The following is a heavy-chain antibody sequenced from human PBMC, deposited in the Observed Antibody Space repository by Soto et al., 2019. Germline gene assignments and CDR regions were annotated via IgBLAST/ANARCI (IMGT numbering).Heavy chain of an antibody. V-gene: IGHV1-3*01. CDR2: INAGNGNT. CDR3: SRGGSLYWYFDL. Sequence: QVQLVQSGAEVKKPGASVKVSCKASGYTFTNYAMHWVRQAPGQRLEWMGWINAGNGNTKYSQKFQGRVTITRDTSERAAYMELSRLRSEDTAVYYCSRGGSLYWYFDLWGRGTLVPVSS. CDR1: GYTFTNYA. J-gene: IGHJ2*01. D-gene: IGHD1-26*01.